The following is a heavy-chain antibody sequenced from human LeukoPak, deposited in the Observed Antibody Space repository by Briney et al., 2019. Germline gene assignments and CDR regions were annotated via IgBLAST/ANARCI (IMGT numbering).Heavy chain of an antibody. V-gene: IGHV4-34*01. CDR3: ARGDSYGYGY. Sequence: PSETLSLTCAVYGGSFSGYYWSWIRQPPGKGLEWIGEINHSGSTNYNPSLKSRVTISVDTSKNQFSLKLSSVTAADTAVYYCARGDSYGYGYWGQGTLVTVSS. CDR1: GGSFSGYY. CDR2: INHSGST. D-gene: IGHD5-18*01. J-gene: IGHJ4*02.